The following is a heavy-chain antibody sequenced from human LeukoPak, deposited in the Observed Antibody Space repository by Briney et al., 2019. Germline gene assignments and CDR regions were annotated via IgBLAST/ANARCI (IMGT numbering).Heavy chain of an antibody. CDR1: GGTFSSYA. CDR3: ATSLWSGYYRGAFDI. Sequence: SVKVSCKASGGTFSSYAISWVRQALGQGLEWMGGIIPIFGTANYAQKFQGRVTITADESTSTAYMELSSLKSEDTAVYYCATSLWSGYYRGAFDIWGQGTMVTVSS. CDR2: IIPIFGTA. V-gene: IGHV1-69*13. D-gene: IGHD3-3*01. J-gene: IGHJ3*02.